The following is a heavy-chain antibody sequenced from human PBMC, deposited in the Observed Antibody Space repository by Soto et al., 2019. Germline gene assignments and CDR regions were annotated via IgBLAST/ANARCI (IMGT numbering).Heavy chain of an antibody. CDR3: TTGSVEGV. Sequence: EVQLVESGGGFIYPGGSLRLSCAASGLTISNAWMNWVRQAPGKGLEWVGRIKTNTEGGTTDYAAAVKGRFTVSRDDSKNTLYLQMNSLRTEDTAVYYWTTGSVEGVWGQGTMVTVSS. J-gene: IGHJ6*02. V-gene: IGHV3-15*07. CDR2: IKTNTEGGTT. D-gene: IGHD2-15*01. CDR1: GLTISNAW.